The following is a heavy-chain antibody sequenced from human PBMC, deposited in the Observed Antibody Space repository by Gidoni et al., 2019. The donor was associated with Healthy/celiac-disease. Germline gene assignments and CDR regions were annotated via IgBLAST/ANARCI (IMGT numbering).Heavy chain of an antibody. CDR1: GGSISSSSYY. CDR2: IYYSGST. J-gene: IGHJ3*02. D-gene: IGHD2-2*01. Sequence: QLQLQESGPGLVKPSETLSLTCTVSGGSISSSSYYWGWIRQPPGKGLEWIGSIYYSGSTYYTPSLKSRVTISVDTSKNQFSLKLSSVTAADTAVYYCARFIVVVPAALDAFDIWGQGTMVTVSS. V-gene: IGHV4-39*01. CDR3: ARFIVVVPAALDAFDI.